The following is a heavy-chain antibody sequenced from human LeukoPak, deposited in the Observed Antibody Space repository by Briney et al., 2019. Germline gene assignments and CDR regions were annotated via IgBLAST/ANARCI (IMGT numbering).Heavy chain of an antibody. Sequence: GGSLRLSCAASGFTFSNYGMHWVRQAPGKGLEWVAFIRYDGSNKYYADSVKGRFTISRDNSKNTLYLQMNSLRADDTAVYYCVKPYYYSSGSLSWGQGTLVTVSS. CDR2: IRYDGSNK. CDR1: GFTFSNYG. CDR3: VKPYYYSSGSLS. J-gene: IGHJ4*02. D-gene: IGHD3-10*01. V-gene: IGHV3-30*02.